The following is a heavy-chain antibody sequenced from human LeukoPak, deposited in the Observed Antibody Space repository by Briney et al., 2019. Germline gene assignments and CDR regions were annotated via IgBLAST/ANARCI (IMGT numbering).Heavy chain of an antibody. J-gene: IGHJ4*02. D-gene: IGHD3-9*01. CDR1: GFTFSTYG. Sequence: GGSLRLSCAASGFTFSTYGVHWVRQPPGKGLEWVAVIWYDGSKKYYADSVKGRFTISRDNSKNTLYLQINSLRDEDTAVYYCARDIQYFEILTGYSALDYWGPGTLGTVSS. CDR3: ARDIQYFEILTGYSALDY. V-gene: IGHV3-33*01. CDR2: IWYDGSKK.